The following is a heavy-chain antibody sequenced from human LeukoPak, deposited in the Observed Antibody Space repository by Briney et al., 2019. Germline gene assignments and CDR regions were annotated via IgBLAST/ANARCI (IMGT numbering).Heavy chain of an antibody. D-gene: IGHD3-16*01. CDR1: GFTFISYG. V-gene: IGHV3-30*18. CDR2: ISYDGGNQ. J-gene: IGHJ6*02. CDR3: AKDRRMMSAYYGMDV. Sequence: PGRSLRLSCEASGFTFISYGAHWVRQAPGKGLEWVSVISYDGGNQKYADSVKGRFTISRDNSKNTVYLQLNSLRAEDTAVYYCAKDRRMMSAYYGMDVWGQGTTVIVSS.